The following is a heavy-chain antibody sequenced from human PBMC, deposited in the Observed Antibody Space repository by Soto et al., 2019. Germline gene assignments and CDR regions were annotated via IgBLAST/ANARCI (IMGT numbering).Heavy chain of an antibody. CDR1: GYSFTNYL. CDR3: ARTPDYGDYHDDFEI. V-gene: IGHV5-51*01. CDR2: IDPNDSDT. D-gene: IGHD4-17*01. Sequence: PGESPRISCKCSGYSFTNYLIGWVRQMPGKGLEGMGIIDPNDSDTRRSASFQGRVTISADKSISTAYLHWSSLQASDSAIYYCARTPDYGDYHDDFEIWGQGTMVTVSS. J-gene: IGHJ3*02.